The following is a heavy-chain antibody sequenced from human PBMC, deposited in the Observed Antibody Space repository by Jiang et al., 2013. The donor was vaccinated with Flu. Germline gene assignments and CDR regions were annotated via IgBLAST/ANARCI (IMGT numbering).Heavy chain of an antibody. Sequence: KPTQTLTLTCTFSGFSLSTTGEGIGWIRQPPGKAPEWLALIYWDDDKRYSPSLKTRLTITKDSSKNQVVLTMTNMDSVDTATYFCVHRLYYASETYYHPFDPWGPGTLVTVSS. V-gene: IGHV2-5*02. CDR3: VHRLYYASETYYHPFDP. CDR1: GFSLSTTGEG. D-gene: IGHD3-10*01. CDR2: IYWDDDK. J-gene: IGHJ5*02.